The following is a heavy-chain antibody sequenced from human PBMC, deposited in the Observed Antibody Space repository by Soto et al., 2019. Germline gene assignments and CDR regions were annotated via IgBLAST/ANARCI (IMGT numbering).Heavy chain of an antibody. CDR2: IYPSDSTV. CDR3: ARGNVANYFEP. Sequence: GESLKISCKGSGYSFTSYWISWVRQMPGKGLEWMGIIYPSDSTVKYSPSVQGQVTMSVDKSISTAYLQWSSLKASDAAVYYCARGNVANYFEPWGQGTLVTVSS. D-gene: IGHD1-7*01. J-gene: IGHJ5*02. CDR1: GYSFTSYW. V-gene: IGHV5-51*01.